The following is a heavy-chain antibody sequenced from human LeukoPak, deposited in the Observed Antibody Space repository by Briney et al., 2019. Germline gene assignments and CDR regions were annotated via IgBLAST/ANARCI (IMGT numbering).Heavy chain of an antibody. CDR2: IYYSGST. Sequence: SETLSLTCSVSGGSITNYYWSWTRQPPGKGLEWIGSIYYSGSTYYNPSLKSRVTISVDTSKNQFSLKLSSVTAADTAVYYCARHRSRVQLRIYYFDYWGQGTLVTVSS. CDR3: ARHRSRVQLRIYYFDY. CDR1: GGSITNYY. V-gene: IGHV4-59*05. D-gene: IGHD1-1*01. J-gene: IGHJ4*02.